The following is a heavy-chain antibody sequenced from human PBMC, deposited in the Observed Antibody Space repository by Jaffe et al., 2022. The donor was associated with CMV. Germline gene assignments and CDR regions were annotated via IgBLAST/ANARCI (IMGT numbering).Heavy chain of an antibody. D-gene: IGHD2-15*01. CDR2: ISGSGGST. Sequence: EVQLLESGGGLVQPGGSLRLSCAASGFTFSSYAMSWVRQAPGKGLEWVSAISGSGGSTYYADSVKGRFTISRDNSKNTLYLQMNSLRAEDTAVYYCAKDRGSGSCSICYYFDYWGQGTLVTVSS. J-gene: IGHJ4*02. V-gene: IGHV3-23*01. CDR3: AKDRGSGSCSICYYFDY. CDR1: GFTFSSYA.